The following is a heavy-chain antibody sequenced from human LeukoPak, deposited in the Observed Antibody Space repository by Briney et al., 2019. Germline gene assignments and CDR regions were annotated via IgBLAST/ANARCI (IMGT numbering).Heavy chain of an antibody. J-gene: IGHJ5*02. CDR3: ARREAAAGLNWFDP. D-gene: IGHD6-13*01. Sequence: GGSLQISCQGSGSRFTSYWIGWVRQVPGKGLEWMGIIYPGDSDTRYSPSFQGQVTISADKCISTAYLQWSSLKASDTAMYYCARREAAAGLNWFDPWGQGTLVTVSS. V-gene: IGHV5-51*01. CDR2: IYPGDSDT. CDR1: GSRFTSYW.